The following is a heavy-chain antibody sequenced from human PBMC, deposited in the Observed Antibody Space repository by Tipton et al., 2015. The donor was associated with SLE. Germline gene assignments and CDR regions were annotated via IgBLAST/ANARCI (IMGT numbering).Heavy chain of an antibody. J-gene: IGHJ4*02. V-gene: IGHV4-61*02. D-gene: IGHD3-10*01. Sequence: TLSLTCTVSGGSISSGGHYWSWVRQPAGKGLEWIGRIYTTGNTNYNPSLKSRVTMSVDTSKNQFSLKLTSVTAADTGVYFCSRTGAFPFDSLGQGTLVTVSP. CDR3: SRTGAFPFDS. CDR2: IYTTGNT. CDR1: GGSISSGGHY.